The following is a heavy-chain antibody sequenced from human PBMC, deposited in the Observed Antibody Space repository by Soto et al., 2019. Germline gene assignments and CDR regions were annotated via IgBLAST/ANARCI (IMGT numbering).Heavy chain of an antibody. V-gene: IGHV3-30-3*01. CDR1: GFTFSSYA. CDR3: ARGGGGYCSSTSCQYYYYYGMDV. Sequence: GGSLRLSCAASGFTFSSYAMHWVRQAPGKGLEWVAAISYDGSNKYYADSVKGRFTISRDNSKNTLYLQMNSLRAEDTAVYYCARGGGGYCSSTSCQYYYYYGMDVWGQGTTVTVSS. CDR2: ISYDGSNK. D-gene: IGHD2-2*01. J-gene: IGHJ6*02.